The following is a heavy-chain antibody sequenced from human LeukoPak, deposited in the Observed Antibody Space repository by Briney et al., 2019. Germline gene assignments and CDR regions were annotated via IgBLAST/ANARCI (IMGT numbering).Heavy chain of an antibody. D-gene: IGHD2-21*01. CDR2: HRSSGST. Sequence: SETLSLTCTVSGGSITSNTYLWAWLRQPPGKGLEWMGSHRSSGSTYYNPFLKSRVIISADASKNQFSLRLTSVTAGDTAVYYCGRRGTSRFHDYWGQGTLVTVSS. CDR1: GGSITSNTYL. V-gene: IGHV4-39*01. CDR3: GRRGTSRFHDY. J-gene: IGHJ4*02.